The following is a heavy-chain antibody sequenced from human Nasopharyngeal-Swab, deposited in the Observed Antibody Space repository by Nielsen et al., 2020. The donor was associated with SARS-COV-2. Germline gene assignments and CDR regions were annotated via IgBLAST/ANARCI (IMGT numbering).Heavy chain of an antibody. V-gene: IGHV1-8*01. CDR2: MNPNSGNT. Sequence: ASVKVSCKASGYTFTSYDINWVRQATGQGLEWMGWMNPNSGNTGYAQKFQGRVTITADKSTSTAYMELSSLRSEDTAVYYCAREGGPVVPSAYYYYGMDVWGQGTTVTVSS. D-gene: IGHD2-2*01. CDR3: AREGGPVVPSAYYYYGMDV. J-gene: IGHJ6*02. CDR1: GYTFTSYD.